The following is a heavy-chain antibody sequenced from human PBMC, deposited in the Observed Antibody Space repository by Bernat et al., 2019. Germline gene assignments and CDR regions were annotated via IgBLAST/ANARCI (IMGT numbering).Heavy chain of an antibody. CDR3: ARDHWFRELLPPFDY. Sequence: LVQSGAEVKKPGASVKVSCKASGYTFTSYGISWVRQAPGQGLEWMGWISAYNGNTNYAQKLQGRVTMTTDTSTSTAYMELRSLRSDDTAVYYCARDHWFRELLPPFDYWGQGTLVTVSS. V-gene: IGHV1-18*01. J-gene: IGHJ4*02. CDR1: GYTFTSYG. D-gene: IGHD3-10*01. CDR2: ISAYNGNT.